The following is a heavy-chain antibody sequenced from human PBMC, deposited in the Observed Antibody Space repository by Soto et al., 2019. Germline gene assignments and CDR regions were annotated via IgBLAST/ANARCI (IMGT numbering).Heavy chain of an antibody. D-gene: IGHD3-22*01. J-gene: IGHJ4*02. CDR3: ARSYYDSSGYLGD. CDR2: INPNSGGT. V-gene: IGHV1-2*04. Sequence: QVQLVQSGAEVKKPGASVKVSCKASGYTFTGYYMHWVRQAPGQGLAWMGWINPNSGGTNYAQKVQGWVTMTRDTSISTAYMELSRLRSDDTAVYYCARSYYDSSGYLGDWGQGTLVTVSS. CDR1: GYTFTGYY.